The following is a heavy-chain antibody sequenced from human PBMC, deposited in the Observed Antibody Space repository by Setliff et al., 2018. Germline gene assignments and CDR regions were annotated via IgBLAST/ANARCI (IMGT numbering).Heavy chain of an antibody. CDR3: ARAHRYFSDTSGYFYDQGRSAFDV. V-gene: IGHV3-20*04. CDR2: VIQGGSG. J-gene: IGHJ3*01. Sequence: LRLSCAASGFTFKDYSMVWVRQVPGKGLEWVAGVIQGGSGVYADPVKGRFTISRDNAKNSLYLQMNSLGAEDTALYYCARAHRYFSDTSGYFYDQGRSAFDVWGQGTMVTVSS. D-gene: IGHD3-22*01. CDR1: GFTFKDYS.